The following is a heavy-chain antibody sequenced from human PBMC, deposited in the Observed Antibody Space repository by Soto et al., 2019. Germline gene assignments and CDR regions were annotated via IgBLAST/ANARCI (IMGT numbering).Heavy chain of an antibody. CDR3: AGSRDFSSTRGYGMDV. D-gene: IGHD2-2*01. J-gene: IGHJ6*01. V-gene: IGHV3-23*01. CDR2: ISGSGGST. CDR1: GFTFSSYA. Sequence: GSLRLSCAASGFTFSSYAMSWVSHAPGHGLEWVSAISGSGGSTYYADSVKGRFTISRDNSKNTLYLQMNSLRAEDTAVYYCAGSRDFSSTRGYGMDVWG.